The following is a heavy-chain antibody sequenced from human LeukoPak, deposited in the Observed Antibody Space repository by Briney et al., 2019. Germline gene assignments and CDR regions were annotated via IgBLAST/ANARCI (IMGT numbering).Heavy chain of an antibody. CDR3: TRAQDYGDYSPFHY. Sequence: GGSLRLSCTASGFTFGDYAMSGVRQAPGKGLEWVAFIRSKAYGGTTEYAASVKGRFTISRDDSKSIAYLQMNSLKTEDTAVYYCTRAQDYGDYSPFHYWGQGTLVTVSS. CDR1: GFTFGDYA. D-gene: IGHD4-17*01. J-gene: IGHJ4*02. V-gene: IGHV3-49*04. CDR2: IRSKAYGGTT.